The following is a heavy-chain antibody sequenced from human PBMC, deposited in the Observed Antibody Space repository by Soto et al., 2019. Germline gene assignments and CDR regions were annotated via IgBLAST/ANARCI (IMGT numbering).Heavy chain of an antibody. D-gene: IGHD3-22*01. J-gene: IGHJ3*02. CDR1: GGSISSSSYY. CDR2: IYYSGST. Sequence: PSETLSLTCTVSGGSISSSSYYWGWIRQPPGKGLEWIGSIYYSGSTYYNPSLKSRVTISVDTSKNQFSLKLSSVTAADTAVYYCARPXHLYDSSGYYLEDAFDIWGQGTMVTVSS. V-gene: IGHV4-39*01. CDR3: ARPXHLYDSSGYYLEDAFDI.